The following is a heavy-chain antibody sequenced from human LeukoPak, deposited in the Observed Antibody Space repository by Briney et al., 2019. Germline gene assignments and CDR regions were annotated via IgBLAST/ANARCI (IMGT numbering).Heavy chain of an antibody. CDR3: AKDRTYYSDFSAYYFSPPLQHY. J-gene: IGHJ4*02. Sequence: GGSLRLSCVASGFTFSNYGMSWVRQAPGKGLEWVSTIFGSSGSTYYADSVKGRVTISRDNSRNTVYLQMKSPRAEDTAVYYCAKDRTYYSDFSAYYFSPPLQHYWGQGTLVTVSS. CDR1: GFTFSNYG. CDR2: IFGSSGST. V-gene: IGHV3-23*01. D-gene: IGHD3-22*01.